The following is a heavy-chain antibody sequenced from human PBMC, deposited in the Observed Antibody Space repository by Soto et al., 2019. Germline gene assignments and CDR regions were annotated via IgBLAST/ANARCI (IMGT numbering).Heavy chain of an antibody. CDR1: GGSISSGGYS. Sequence: QLQLQESGSGLVKPSQTLSLTCAVSGGSISSGGYSWSWIRQPPGKGLEWIGYIYHSGSTYYNPSLKSRVTLSVDKAKNQFSLKLSSVTAADTAVYYCAREKVGAAQGGYYYYGMDVWGQGTTVTVSS. V-gene: IGHV4-30-2*01. CDR2: IYHSGST. D-gene: IGHD1-26*01. CDR3: AREKVGAAQGGYYYYGMDV. J-gene: IGHJ6*02.